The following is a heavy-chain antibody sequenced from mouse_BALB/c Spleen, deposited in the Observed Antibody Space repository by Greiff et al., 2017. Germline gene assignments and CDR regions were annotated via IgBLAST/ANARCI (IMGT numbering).Heavy chain of an antibody. CDR1: GYTFTDYE. Sequence: QVQLQQSGAELVRPGASVTLSCRASGYTFTDYEMHWVKQTPVHGLEWIGAIDPETGGTAYNQKFKGKATLTADKSSSTAYMELRSLTSEDSAVYYCTRWTGTDYWGQGTTLTVSS. D-gene: IGHD4-1*01. CDR2: IDPETGGT. J-gene: IGHJ2*01. V-gene: IGHV1-15*01. CDR3: TRWTGTDY.